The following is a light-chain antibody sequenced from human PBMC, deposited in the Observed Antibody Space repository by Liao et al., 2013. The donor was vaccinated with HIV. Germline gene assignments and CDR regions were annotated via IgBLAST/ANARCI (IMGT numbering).Light chain of an antibody. J-gene: IGLJ2*01. V-gene: IGLV3-25*03. CDR2: QDS. Sequence: SYELTQPPSVSVSPGQTASITCSGDKLGDKYACWYQQRPGQSPVLVIYQDSKRPSGIPERFSGSSSGTTVTLTISGVQAEDEADYYCQSADSSGSYLFGGGTKLTVL. CDR1: KLGDKY. CDR3: QSADSSGSYL.